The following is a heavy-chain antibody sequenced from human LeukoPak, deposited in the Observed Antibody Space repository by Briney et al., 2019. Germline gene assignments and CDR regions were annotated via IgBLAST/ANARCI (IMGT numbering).Heavy chain of an antibody. J-gene: IGHJ4*02. CDR1: GDSVSSNDAA. D-gene: IGHD3-10*01. CDR2: TYYRSKWSY. Sequence: SQTLSLTCAISGDSVSSNDAAWNWIRQSPSRGLEWLGRTYYRSKWSYDYAVSMKSRITINPDTSKNQFSLQLNSVTPEDTAVYYCARENTMVRGVINPLDYWGQGTLVTVSA. CDR3: ARENTMVRGVINPLDY. V-gene: IGHV6-1*01.